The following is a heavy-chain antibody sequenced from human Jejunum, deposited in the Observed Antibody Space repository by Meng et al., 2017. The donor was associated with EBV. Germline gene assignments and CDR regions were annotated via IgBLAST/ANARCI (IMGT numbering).Heavy chain of an antibody. V-gene: IGHV4-59*01. CDR1: GGSISGYY. Sequence: QVQLQESGPGLGKPSETLSLTCTVSGGSISGYYWTWVRQPPGKGLEWIGYIEDSGSTNYNPSLKSRVTISRDTSKNQFSLKLSSVTAADTAVYYCARGGGRYLYWRQGTLVTVSS. CDR2: IEDSGST. CDR3: ARGGGRYLY. D-gene: IGHD6-19*01. J-gene: IGHJ4*02.